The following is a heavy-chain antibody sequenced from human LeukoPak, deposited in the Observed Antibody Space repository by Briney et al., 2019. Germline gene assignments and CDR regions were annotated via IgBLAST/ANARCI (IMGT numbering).Heavy chain of an antibody. CDR2: IIPIFGTA. V-gene: IGHV1-69*05. J-gene: IGHJ6*03. CDR1: GGTFSSYA. Sequence: SVKVSCKASGGTFSSYAISWVRQAPGQGLEWMGGIIPIFGTANYAQKFQGRVTITTDESTSTAYMELSSLRSEDTAVYYCARVSYSYGFPSYYYYYMDVWGKGTTVTVSS. D-gene: IGHD5-18*01. CDR3: ARVSYSYGFPSYYYYYMDV.